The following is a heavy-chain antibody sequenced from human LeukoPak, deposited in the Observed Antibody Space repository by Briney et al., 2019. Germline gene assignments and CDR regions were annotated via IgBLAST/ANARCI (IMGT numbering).Heavy chain of an antibody. Sequence: GGSLRLSCAASGFTFSSYSMNWVRQAPGKGLEWVSSISSSSSYIYYADSVKGRFTISRDNAENSLYLQMNSLRAEDTAVYYCARLKVATHGMDVWGKGTTVTVSS. J-gene: IGHJ6*04. CDR3: ARLKVATHGMDV. V-gene: IGHV3-21*01. CDR1: GFTFSSYS. CDR2: ISSSSSYI. D-gene: IGHD5-12*01.